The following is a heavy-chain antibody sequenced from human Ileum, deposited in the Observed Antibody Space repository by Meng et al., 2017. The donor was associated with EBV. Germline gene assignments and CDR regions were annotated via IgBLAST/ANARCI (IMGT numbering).Heavy chain of an antibody. CDR2: MSYNGST. D-gene: IGHD2-21*02. CDR3: ARERGGGDRGIQ. Sequence: QGRLKGVGSGMVKPSETLSLTCSVSNGSVSSYGYYWTWIRQPPGEGLEWIGYMSYNGSTNYKSTLKSRVTISVDKSKNQFSLKLSSVTAADTAVYYCARERGGGDRGIQWGQGTLVTVSS. V-gene: IGHV4-61*08. CDR1: NGSVSSYGYY. J-gene: IGHJ4*02.